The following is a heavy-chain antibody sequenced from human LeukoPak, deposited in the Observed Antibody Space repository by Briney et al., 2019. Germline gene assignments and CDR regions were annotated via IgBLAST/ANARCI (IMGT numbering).Heavy chain of an antibody. V-gene: IGHV3-23*01. J-gene: IGHJ4*02. CDR2: ISHSGSSI. Sequence: PGGSLRLSCAASGFTFSNYWMGWVRQAPGKGLEWVSGISHSGSSIYYADSVKGRFTISRDNSKNTLYLQMDRLRVEDTAVYYCAMALDYWGQGTLVTVSS. CDR3: AMALDY. CDR1: GFTFSNYW.